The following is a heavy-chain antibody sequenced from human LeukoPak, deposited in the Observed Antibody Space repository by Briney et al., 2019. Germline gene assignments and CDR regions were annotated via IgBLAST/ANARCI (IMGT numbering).Heavy chain of an antibody. Sequence: SETLSLTCTVSGGSISSGSYYWGWIRQPPGKGLGWIGNIYSDGTTSFNPSFKSRLTMSVDTSKNQFSLTLSSVTAADTAVYFCGGDSGFWVYWGQGSLVTVSS. CDR1: GGSISSGSYY. CDR2: IYSDGTT. CDR3: GGDSGFWVY. J-gene: IGHJ4*02. D-gene: IGHD5-12*01. V-gene: IGHV4-39*07.